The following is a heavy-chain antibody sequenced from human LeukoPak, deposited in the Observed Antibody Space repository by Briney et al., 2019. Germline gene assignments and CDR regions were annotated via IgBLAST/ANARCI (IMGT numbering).Heavy chain of an antibody. V-gene: IGHV4-34*01. CDR1: GGSFSDYY. CDR3: ARDPYGSGSYYPNWFDP. D-gene: IGHD3-10*01. CDR2: INHSGNT. J-gene: IGHJ5*02. Sequence: SETLSLTCAVYGGSFSDYYWSWIRQPPGKGLEWIGEINHSGNTNYNPSLKSRVTISVDTSKNQFSLKLSSVTAPDTGVYYCARDPYGSGSYYPNWFDPWGQGTLVTVSS.